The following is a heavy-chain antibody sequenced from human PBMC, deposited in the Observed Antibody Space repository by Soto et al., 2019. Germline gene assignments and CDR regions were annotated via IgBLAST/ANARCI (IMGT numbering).Heavy chain of an antibody. J-gene: IGHJ4*02. V-gene: IGHV3-33*01. D-gene: IGHD1-26*01. CDR2: IWYDGSNK. CDR3: ARDSMGGTTRYYFDY. CDR1: GFTLSSYG. Sequence: QVQLVESGGGVFQPGRSLRLSCAASGFTLSSYGMHWVRQAPGKGLEWVVVIWYDGSNKYYADSVKGRFTISRDNSKNTLYLQMNSLRAEDTAVYYCARDSMGGTTRYYFDYWGQGTLVTVTS.